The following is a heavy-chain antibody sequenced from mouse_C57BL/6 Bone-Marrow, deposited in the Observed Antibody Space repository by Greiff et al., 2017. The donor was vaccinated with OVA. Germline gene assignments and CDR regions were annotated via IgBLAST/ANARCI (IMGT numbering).Heavy chain of an antibody. V-gene: IGHV1-4*01. CDR1: GYTFTSYT. CDR3: TRGYCFDY. CDR2: IDPTNDYT. Sequence: VKLQESGAELARPGASVKMSCTASGYTFTSYTIHWVKQRPGQGLEWIGSIDPTNDYTNYNQKFKGKATLTGDKSSSTAYMQLSSLTSEDSAVYYCTRGYCFDYWGKGTTLTVSS. J-gene: IGHJ2*01.